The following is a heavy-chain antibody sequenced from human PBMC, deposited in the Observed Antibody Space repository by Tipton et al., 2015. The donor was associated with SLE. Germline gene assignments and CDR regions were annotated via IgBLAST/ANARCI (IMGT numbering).Heavy chain of an antibody. CDR1: GGSFSGYY. J-gene: IGHJ4*02. CDR3: ARETPVYYYGSGSLH. Sequence: TLSLTCAVYGGSFSGYYWSWIRQPPGKGLEWIGEINHRGSTNYNPSLKSRLTISVDTSKNQFSLKLSSVTAADTAVYYCARETPVYYYGSGSLHWGQGTLVTVSS. V-gene: IGHV4-34*01. D-gene: IGHD3-10*01. CDR2: INHRGST.